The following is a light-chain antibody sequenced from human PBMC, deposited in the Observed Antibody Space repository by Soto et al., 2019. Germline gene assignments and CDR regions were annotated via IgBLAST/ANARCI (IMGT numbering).Light chain of an antibody. Sequence: QSALTQPASVSGSPGQSITISCTGSNSDVGGYNYVSWYQHRPGKAPKLMIYEVSNRPSGVSNRFSGSKSGNTASLTISGLQPEDEADYYCTSYTTRNTLVFGGGTQLPVL. CDR2: EVS. J-gene: IGLJ2*01. CDR3: TSYTTRNTLV. V-gene: IGLV2-14*01. CDR1: NSDVGGYNY.